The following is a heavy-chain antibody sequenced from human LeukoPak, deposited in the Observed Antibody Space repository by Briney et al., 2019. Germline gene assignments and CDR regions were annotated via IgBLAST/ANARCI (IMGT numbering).Heavy chain of an antibody. CDR2: IYSGGST. J-gene: IGHJ4*02. CDR1: GFTVSSNY. Sequence: GGSLRLSCAASGFTVSSNYMSWVRQAPGKGLEWVSVIYSGGSTYYADSVKGRFTISRDNAKNTLYLQLNGLRAEDTAVYYCARDSSSSFDYWGQGTLVTVSS. CDR3: ARDSSSSFDY. V-gene: IGHV3-53*01. D-gene: IGHD6-6*01.